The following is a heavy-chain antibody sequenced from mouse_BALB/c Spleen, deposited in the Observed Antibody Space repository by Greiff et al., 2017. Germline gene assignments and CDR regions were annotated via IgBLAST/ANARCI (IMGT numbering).Heavy chain of an antibody. D-gene: IGHD1-1*02. V-gene: IGHV2-9*02. J-gene: IGHJ3*01. Sequence: QVQLKESGPGLVAPSQSLSITCTVSGFSLTSYGVHWVRQPPGKGLEWLGVIWAGGSTNYNSALMSRLSISKDNSKSQVFLKMNSLQTDDTAMYYCATGGLWWFAYWGQGTLVTVSA. CDR1: GFSLTSYG. CDR2: IWAGGST. CDR3: ATGGLWWFAY.